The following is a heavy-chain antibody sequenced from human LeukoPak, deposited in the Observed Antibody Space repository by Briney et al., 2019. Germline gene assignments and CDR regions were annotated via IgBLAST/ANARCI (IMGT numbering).Heavy chain of an antibody. CDR1: GYTFTSYG. V-gene: IGHV1-18*01. CDR3: ARGYCSSTSCLYYYYYMDG. D-gene: IGHD2-2*01. CDR2: ISAYNGNT. J-gene: IGHJ6*03. Sequence: ASVKVSCKASGYTFTSYGISWVRQAPGQGLEWMGWISAYNGNTNYAQKLQGRVTMTTDTSTSTAYMELRSLRSDDTAVYYCARGYCSSTSCLYYYYYMDGWGKGTTVTVSS.